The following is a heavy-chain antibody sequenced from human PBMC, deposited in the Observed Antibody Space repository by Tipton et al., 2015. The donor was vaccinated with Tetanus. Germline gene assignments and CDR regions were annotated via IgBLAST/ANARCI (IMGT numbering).Heavy chain of an antibody. D-gene: IGHD2-2*01. CDR2: LYDITRS. V-gene: IGHV4-59*11. J-gene: IGHJ4*02. Sequence: PGLVKPSETLSLSCIVSGASISSHYWSWIRQPPGKGLEWIDNLYDITRSDYNPSLESRVTISGDRSKNEVSLELSSVTAADTAVYYCARGLSFTSSYGFDYWGQGLLVTVSS. CDR3: ARGLSFTSSYGFDY. CDR1: GASISSHY.